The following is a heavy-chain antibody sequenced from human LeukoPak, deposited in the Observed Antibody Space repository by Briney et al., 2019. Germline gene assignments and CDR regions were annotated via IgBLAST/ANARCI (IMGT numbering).Heavy chain of an antibody. CDR1: GFTFSSYT. V-gene: IGHV3-21*01. J-gene: IGHJ1*01. D-gene: IGHD3-22*01. CDR2: ISSSSRDI. Sequence: PGGSLRLSCAASGFTFSSYTMNWVRQAPGKGLEWVAAISSSSRDIFYADSVKGRFSISRDNTHNSLSLRMNSLGAEDTAVYYCARELDYYDSSGYYRDFQHWGQGTLVTVSS. CDR3: ARELDYYDSSGYYRDFQH.